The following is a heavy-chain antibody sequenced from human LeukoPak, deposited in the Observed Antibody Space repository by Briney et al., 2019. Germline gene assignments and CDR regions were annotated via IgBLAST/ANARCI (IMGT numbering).Heavy chain of an antibody. Sequence: GGSLRLSCAASGFTFSSYWMSWVRQAPGKGLEWVANIKQDGSEKYYADSVKGRFTISRDTSKNTLYLDMNSLRAEDTAVYFCARDRRGYYDSGGYAHFDYWGQGTLVTVSS. CDR1: GFTFSSYW. D-gene: IGHD3-22*01. V-gene: IGHV3-7*03. J-gene: IGHJ4*02. CDR3: ARDRRGYYDSGGYAHFDY. CDR2: IKQDGSEK.